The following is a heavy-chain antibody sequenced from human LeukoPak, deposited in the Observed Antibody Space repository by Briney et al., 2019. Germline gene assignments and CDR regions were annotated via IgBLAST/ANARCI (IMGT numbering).Heavy chain of an antibody. J-gene: IGHJ1*01. D-gene: IGHD1-26*01. CDR2: IYRGRSP. CDR1: GFTVSSNY. CDR3: ARARGCPSVYFQH. V-gene: IGHV3-53*01. Sequence: GGSVRLSCAASGFTVSSNYMSWVRQAPGKGLEGVSVIYRGRSPYYADSVKGRFTISRDNSKNTLYLQMNSLRAEDTAVYYCARARGCPSVYFQHSGQRTPFTLSA.